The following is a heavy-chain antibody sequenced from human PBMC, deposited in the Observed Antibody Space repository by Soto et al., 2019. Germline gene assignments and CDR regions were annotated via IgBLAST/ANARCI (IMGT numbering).Heavy chain of an antibody. CDR1: GGSISSGDYY. D-gene: IGHD3-22*01. J-gene: IGHJ4*02. V-gene: IGHV4-30-4*01. CDR2: IYYSGST. CDR3: ARVGYYYDSSGYYAPFDY. Sequence: QVQLQESGPGLVKPSQTLSLTCTVSGGSISSGDYYWSWIRQPPGKGLEWIGYIYYSGSTYYNPSLKSRVTISVDTSKKQFSLKLSSVTAADTAVYYCARVGYYYDSSGYYAPFDYWGQGTLVTVSS.